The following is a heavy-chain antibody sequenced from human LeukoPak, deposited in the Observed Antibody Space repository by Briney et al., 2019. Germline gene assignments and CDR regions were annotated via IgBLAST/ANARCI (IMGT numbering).Heavy chain of an antibody. J-gene: IGHJ4*02. CDR2: IYYSGNT. Sequence: SETLSLTCTVSGGSISSADYYWSWFRQPPGKGLEWIGYIYYSGNTYYNPSLKSRVIISVDTSKNQFSLNLSSVTAADTAVYYCAGAGYCSAGSCLGADYWGQGTLVTVSS. V-gene: IGHV4-30-4*01. CDR3: AGAGYCSAGSCLGADY. D-gene: IGHD2-15*01. CDR1: GGSISSADYY.